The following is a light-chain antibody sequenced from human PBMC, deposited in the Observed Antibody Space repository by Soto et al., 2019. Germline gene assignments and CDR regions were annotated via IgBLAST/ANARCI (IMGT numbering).Light chain of an antibody. CDR2: GAS. J-gene: IGKJ4*01. CDR3: QQYDTAPLT. V-gene: IGKV3-20*01. CDR1: QSGARRY. Sequence: EIVLTQSPGTLSLSPGERATLSCRASQSGARRYLAWYQQKPGQAPRLLIYGASSRATGIPDRFSGSGSGTDFTLTISGLEPEDFAVYYCQQYDTAPLTFGGGTKVEIK.